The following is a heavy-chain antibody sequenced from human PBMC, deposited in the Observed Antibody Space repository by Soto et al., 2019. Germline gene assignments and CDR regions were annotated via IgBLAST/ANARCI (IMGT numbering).Heavy chain of an antibody. CDR2: ISSSTSYV. CDR1: GFTFSRYG. Sequence: EGSLRLSCAASGFTFSRYGMNWLRQAPGKGLEWVASISSSTSYVYYADSVKGRFSTSRDNAKNILYLEMYGLRTEDTAVYYCARDPSEGRVGNWFESWGQGTLVTVSS. V-gene: IGHV3-21*06. CDR3: ARDPSEGRVGNWFES. J-gene: IGHJ5*01. D-gene: IGHD2-2*01.